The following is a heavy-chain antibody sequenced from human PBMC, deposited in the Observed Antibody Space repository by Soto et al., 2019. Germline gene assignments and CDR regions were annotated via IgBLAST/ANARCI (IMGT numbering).Heavy chain of an antibody. CDR3: ARGGKYYYDSSGYSWFDP. Sequence: KPSETLSLTCAVSGGSISSGGYPWSWIRQPPGKGLEWIGYIYHSGSTYYNPSLKSRVTISVDRSKNQFSLKLSSVTAADTAVYYCARGGKYYYDSSGYSWFDPWGQGTLVTVSS. CDR1: GGSISSGGYP. D-gene: IGHD3-22*01. J-gene: IGHJ5*02. CDR2: IYHSGST. V-gene: IGHV4-30-2*01.